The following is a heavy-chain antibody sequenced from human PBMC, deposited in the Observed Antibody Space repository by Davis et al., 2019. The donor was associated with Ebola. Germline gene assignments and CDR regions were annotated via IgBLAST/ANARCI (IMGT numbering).Heavy chain of an antibody. V-gene: IGHV3-23*01. CDR3: ARVAGTVTTVWFDP. CDR1: GFTFSSYA. CDR2: ISGSGGST. Sequence: GESLKISCAASGFTFSSYAMSWVRQAPGKGLEWVSAISGSGGSTYYADSVKGRFTISRDNSKNTLYLQMNSLRAEDTAVYYCARVAGTVTTVWFDPWGQGTLVTVSS. D-gene: IGHD4-17*01. J-gene: IGHJ5*02.